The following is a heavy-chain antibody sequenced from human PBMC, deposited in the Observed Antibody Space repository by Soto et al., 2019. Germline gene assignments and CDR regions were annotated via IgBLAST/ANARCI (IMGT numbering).Heavy chain of an antibody. D-gene: IGHD6-13*01. CDR2: INTYNGNT. J-gene: IGHJ3*02. V-gene: IGHV1-18*01. CDR3: ARDLLYSTRSTVRFDI. CDR1: GYTFTNYG. Sequence: VRLVQSGVEVKKPGASVKVSCKASGYTFTNYGISWVRQAPGQGLEGMGWINTYNGNTNYAQKVQGRVTMTTETSTSTAYMELRSLRSDDTAVYYCARDLLYSTRSTVRFDIWGQGTMLTVSS.